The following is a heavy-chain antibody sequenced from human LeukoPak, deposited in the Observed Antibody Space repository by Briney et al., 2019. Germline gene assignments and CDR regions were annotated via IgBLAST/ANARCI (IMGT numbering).Heavy chain of an antibody. J-gene: IGHJ4*02. CDR2: INRSGST. Sequence: SETLSLTCAVYGGSFSGYYWSWIRQPPGKGLEWIGEINRSGSTNYNPSLKSRVTISVDTSKNQFSLKLSSVTAADTAVYYCARGQDIVVVVAARVGYFDYWGQGTLVTDSS. D-gene: IGHD2-15*01. V-gene: IGHV4-34*01. CDR1: GGSFSGYY. CDR3: ARGQDIVVVVAARVGYFDY.